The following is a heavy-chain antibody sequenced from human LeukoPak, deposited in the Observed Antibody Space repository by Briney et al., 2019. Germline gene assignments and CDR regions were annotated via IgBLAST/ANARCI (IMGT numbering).Heavy chain of an antibody. Sequence: PGRSLRLSSAGSGFTFSSFAMHWVRQAPGKGLEWVAVISYDGSNKYYADSVKGRFTISRANSKKTRDLQMNRLRAKDTAVYYGARDRTHAGSGPGVYYYYYYCMDVWNKGTTVTVYS. J-gene: IGHJ6*04. D-gene: IGHD3-10*01. CDR1: GFTFSSFA. CDR3: ARDRTHAGSGPGVYYYYYYCMDV. V-gene: IGHV3-30*04. CDR2: ISYDGSNK.